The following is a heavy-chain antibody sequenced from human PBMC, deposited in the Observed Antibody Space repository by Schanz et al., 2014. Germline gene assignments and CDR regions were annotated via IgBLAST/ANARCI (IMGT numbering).Heavy chain of an antibody. J-gene: IGHJ4*02. Sequence: EVQLLESGGGLVEPGGSLRLSCAASGFSFSSYAMGWVRQAPGKGLEWVSAISGGGGTTYYADSVKGRFTISRDNSKNTLYLQMNSLRAEDTAVYYCAKDRSWDYDSSGYFDYWGQGTLVTVAS. V-gene: IGHV3-23*01. CDR2: ISGGGGTT. CDR1: GFSFSSYA. D-gene: IGHD3-22*01. CDR3: AKDRSWDYDSSGYFDY.